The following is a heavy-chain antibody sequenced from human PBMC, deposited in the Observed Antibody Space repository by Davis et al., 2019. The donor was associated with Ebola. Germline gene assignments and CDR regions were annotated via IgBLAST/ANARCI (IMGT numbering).Heavy chain of an antibody. D-gene: IGHD3-16*02. CDR1: GFTFSSYW. CDR2: IKQDGSEK. V-gene: IGHV3-7*01. J-gene: IGHJ4*02. CDR3: ASPMITFGGVIVI. Sequence: GESLRLSCAASGFTFSSYWMSWVRQAPGKGLEWVANIKQDGSEKYYVDSVKGRFTISRDNAKNSLYLQMNSLRAEDTAVYYCASPMITFGGVIVIWGQGTLVTVSS.